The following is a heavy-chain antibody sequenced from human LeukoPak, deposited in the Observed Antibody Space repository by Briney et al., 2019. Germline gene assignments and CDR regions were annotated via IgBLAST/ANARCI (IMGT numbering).Heavy chain of an antibody. J-gene: IGHJ6*03. D-gene: IGHD6-19*01. CDR1: GDSVPSNSAA. CDR2: TYYRSQWHN. CDR3: ARAKQWLADPSSYMDV. Sequence: SQTFSLTCPISGDSVPSNSAAWNWIRQSPSRSLEGLGRTYYRSQWHNDYAVSVKSRIAITPDSSKNQFSLQLNSVTPEDTAVYYCARAKQWLADPSSYMDVWGKGTTVTVSS. V-gene: IGHV6-1*01.